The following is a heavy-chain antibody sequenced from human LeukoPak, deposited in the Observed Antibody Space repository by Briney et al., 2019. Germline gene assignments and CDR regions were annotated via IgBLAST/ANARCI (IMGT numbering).Heavy chain of an antibody. V-gene: IGHV1-24*01. Sequence: ASVKVSCKVSGYTLTELSMHWVRQAPGKGLEWMGGFDPEDGKTIYAQKFQGRVTMTEDTSTDTAYMELSSLRSEDTAVYYCATAPNSGSYLAVELEYWGQGTLVTVSS. CDR3: ATAPNSGSYLAVELEY. D-gene: IGHD1-26*01. J-gene: IGHJ4*02. CDR2: FDPEDGKT. CDR1: GYTLTELS.